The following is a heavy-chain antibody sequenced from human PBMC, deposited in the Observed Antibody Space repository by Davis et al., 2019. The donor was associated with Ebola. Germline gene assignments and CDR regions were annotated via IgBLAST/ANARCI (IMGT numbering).Heavy chain of an antibody. CDR3: ARTYGSGGSCYPYDFDY. CDR1: GFTFSSYA. J-gene: IGHJ4*02. D-gene: IGHD2-15*01. Sequence: GGSLRLSCAASGFTFSSYAMSWVRQAPGKGLEWVSAISGSGGSTYYADSVKGRFTISRDNSKNTLYLQMNSLRAEDTAVYYCARTYGSGGSCYPYDFDYWGQGTLVTVSS. CDR2: ISGSGGST. V-gene: IGHV3-23*01.